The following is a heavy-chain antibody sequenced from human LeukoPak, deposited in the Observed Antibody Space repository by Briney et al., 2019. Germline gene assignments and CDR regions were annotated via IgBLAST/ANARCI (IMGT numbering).Heavy chain of an antibody. D-gene: IGHD3-10*01. CDR1: GYTFTSYA. CDR2: INAGNGNT. Sequence: ASVKVSCKASGYTFTSYAMHWVRQAPGQRLEWMGWINAGNGNTKYSQKFQGRVTITRDTSASTAYMELSSLRSEDTAVYYCARGSFPFYGSGSLIGFDYWGPGTLVTVSS. CDR3: ARGSFPFYGSGSLIGFDY. V-gene: IGHV1-3*01. J-gene: IGHJ4*02.